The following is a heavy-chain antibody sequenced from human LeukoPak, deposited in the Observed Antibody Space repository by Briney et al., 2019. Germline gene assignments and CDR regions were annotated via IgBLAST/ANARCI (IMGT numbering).Heavy chain of an antibody. CDR1: GGSIISYH. V-gene: IGHV4-4*07. J-gene: IGHJ4*02. CDR2: ISTGGTT. Sequence: SETLSLTCTVSGGSIISYHWSWIRQPAGKGLEWIGRISTGGTTNYNPSLNSRVTISVDKSKSQFSLKLSSVTAADTAMYYCAREDSAAYCTSTSCYGFDHWGQGILVTVSS. CDR3: AREDSAAYCTSTSCYGFDH. D-gene: IGHD2-2*01.